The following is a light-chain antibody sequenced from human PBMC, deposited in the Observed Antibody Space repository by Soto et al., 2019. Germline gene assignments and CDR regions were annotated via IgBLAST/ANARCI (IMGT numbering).Light chain of an antibody. CDR1: QTISSW. Sequence: DIHMTQSPSTLSGSVGDRVTITFRASQTISSWLAWYQQRPGKAPKLLIYKASTLKSGVPSRFSGSGSGTEFTLTISSLQPDDFATYYCQHYNSYSEACGQGTKGDI. V-gene: IGKV1-5*03. J-gene: IGKJ1*01. CDR3: QHYNSYSEA. CDR2: KAS.